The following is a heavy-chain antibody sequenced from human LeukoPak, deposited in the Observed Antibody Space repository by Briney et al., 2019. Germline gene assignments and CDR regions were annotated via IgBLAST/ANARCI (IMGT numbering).Heavy chain of an antibody. J-gene: IGHJ4*02. V-gene: IGHV7-4-1*02. CDR3: ARGETGYSSGWDEY. Sequence: ASVKVSCKASGYTFTSYGMNWVRQAPGQGLEWMGWINTNTGHPTYAQGFTGRCVFSLDTSVSTAYLQISSLKAEDTAVYYCARGETGYSSGWDEYWGQGTLVTVSS. CDR1: GYTFTSYG. D-gene: IGHD6-19*01. CDR2: INTNTGHP.